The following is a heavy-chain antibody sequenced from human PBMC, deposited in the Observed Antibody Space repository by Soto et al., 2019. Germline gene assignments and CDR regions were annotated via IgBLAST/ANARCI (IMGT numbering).Heavy chain of an antibody. CDR2: IYSGVNT. CDR1: GCTVSSNY. V-gene: IGHV3-66*01. D-gene: IGHD4-17*01. CDR3: ARALGRGVTTFWFDP. Sequence: EVQLVESGGGLVQPGGSLRLSCAASGCTVSSNYMSWVRQAPGKGLEWVSVIYSGVNTYYADSEEGRSTVARDSSRNTLYPQMNSLRAEDTVVYYCARALGRGVTTFWFDPWGQGTLVTVSS. J-gene: IGHJ5*02.